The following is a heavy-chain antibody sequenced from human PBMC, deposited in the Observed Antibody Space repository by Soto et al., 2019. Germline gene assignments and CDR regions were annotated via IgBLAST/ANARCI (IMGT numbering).Heavy chain of an antibody. J-gene: IGHJ6*03. V-gene: IGHV3-23*01. CDR1: GFTFSSYA. Sequence: GGSLRLSCAASGFTFSSYAMSWGRQAPGKGLEWVAAISGSGGSTYYAGSVKGRFTISRDNSKNPLYLQMNSMSAEDKAVYYCGKDRHRFKIFGVVITHSFPMDVWGKGTRVTVS. CDR3: GKDRHRFKIFGVVITHSFPMDV. CDR2: ISGSGGST. D-gene: IGHD3-3*01.